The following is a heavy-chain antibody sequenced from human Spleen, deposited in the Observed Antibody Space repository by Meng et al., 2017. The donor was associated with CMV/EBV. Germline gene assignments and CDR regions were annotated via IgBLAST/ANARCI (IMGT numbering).Heavy chain of an antibody. J-gene: IGHJ5*02. CDR3: ARVRPNGSGSYHLWP. V-gene: IGHV1-69*01. CDR2: IIPIFGTA. D-gene: IGHD3-10*01. Sequence: VQLVQPGTEVKKPGASVKDSRKASRSTFTSYDINWVRQATGQGLEWLGWIIPIFGTANYAQKFQGRVTITADESTSTAYMELSSLRSEDTAVYYCARVRPNGSGSYHLWPWGQGTLVTVSS. CDR1: RSTFTSYD.